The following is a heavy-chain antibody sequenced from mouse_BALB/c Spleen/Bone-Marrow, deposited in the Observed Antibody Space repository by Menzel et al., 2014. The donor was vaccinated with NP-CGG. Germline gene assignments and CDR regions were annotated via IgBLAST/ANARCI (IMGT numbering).Heavy chain of an antibody. CDR3: AREDYGNSWFAY. V-gene: IGHV1-80*01. CDR2: IYPGDDDT. Sequence: QVQLQQSGAELVRPGPSVKISCKASGYAISGYWMNWVKQRPGQGLEWIGQIYPGDDDTIYNGKFKGKATLTADKSSNTAYMQPSSLTSEDSAVYLCAREDYGNSWFAYWGQGTLVTVSA. CDR1: GYAISGYW. J-gene: IGHJ3*01. D-gene: IGHD2-1*01.